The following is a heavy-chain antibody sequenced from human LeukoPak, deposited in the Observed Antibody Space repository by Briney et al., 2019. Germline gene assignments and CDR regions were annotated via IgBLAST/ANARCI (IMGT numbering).Heavy chain of an antibody. Sequence: GASVKVSCKASGYTFTSYDINWVRQATGQGLEWMGWMNPNSGNTGYAQKFQGRVTMTRNTSISTAYMELSSLRSEDTAVYYCARHIAAAGPYYYYYYMDVWGKGTTVTISS. J-gene: IGHJ6*03. D-gene: IGHD6-13*01. CDR1: GYTFTSYD. CDR3: ARHIAAAGPYYYYYYMDV. V-gene: IGHV1-8*01. CDR2: MNPNSGNT.